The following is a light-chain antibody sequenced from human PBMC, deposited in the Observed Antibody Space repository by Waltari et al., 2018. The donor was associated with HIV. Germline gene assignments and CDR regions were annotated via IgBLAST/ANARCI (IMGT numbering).Light chain of an antibody. CDR2: SNN. V-gene: IGLV1-47*01. Sequence: QSVLIQSPSMSGTPGQRIPISCSGRTSHIGKNGVYWHQQFPGTAPKVLIYSNNRRPSGVPDRFSGSKSGTSASLAIAGLQDEDEAVYYCQSYDRSLSVWVFGGGTKVTVL. J-gene: IGLJ3*02. CDR3: QSYDRSLSVWV. CDR1: TSHIGKNG.